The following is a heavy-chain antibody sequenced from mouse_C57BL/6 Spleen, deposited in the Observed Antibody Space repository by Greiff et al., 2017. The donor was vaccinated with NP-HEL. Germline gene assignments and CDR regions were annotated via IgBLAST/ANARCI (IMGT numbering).Heavy chain of an antibody. J-gene: IGHJ4*01. CDR2: IYPRSGNT. CDR1: GYTFTSYG. D-gene: IGHD1-1*01. Sequence: QVQLQQSGAELARPGASVKLSCKASGYTFTSYGISWVKQRPGQGLEWIGEIYPRSGNTYYNEKFKGKATLTADKSSSTAYMELRSLTSEDSAVYFCANYGTYYAMDYWGQGTSVTVSS. V-gene: IGHV1-81*01. CDR3: ANYGTYYAMDY.